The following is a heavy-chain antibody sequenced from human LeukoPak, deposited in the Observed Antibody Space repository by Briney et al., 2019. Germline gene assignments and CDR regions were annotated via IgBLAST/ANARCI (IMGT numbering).Heavy chain of an antibody. Sequence: NPSETLSLTCAVYGGSFSGYYWSWIRQPPGKGLEWIGEINHSGSTYYNPSLKSRVTISVDTSKNQFSLKLSSVTAADTAVYYCARRSYSSGWVEYFQHWGQGTLVTVSS. CDR2: INHSGST. CDR1: GGSFSGYY. V-gene: IGHV4-34*01. J-gene: IGHJ1*01. CDR3: ARRSYSSGWVEYFQH. D-gene: IGHD6-19*01.